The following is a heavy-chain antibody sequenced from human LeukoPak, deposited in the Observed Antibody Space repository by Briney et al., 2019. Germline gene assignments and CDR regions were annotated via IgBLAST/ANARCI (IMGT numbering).Heavy chain of an antibody. Sequence: SVKVSCKASGGTFSSCAISWVRQAPGQGLEWMGGIIPIFGTANYAQKFQGRVTITADESTSTAYMELSSLRSEDTAVYYCARGWLQFSWFDPWGQGTLVTVSS. J-gene: IGHJ5*02. D-gene: IGHD5-24*01. V-gene: IGHV1-69*13. CDR2: IIPIFGTA. CDR1: GGTFSSCA. CDR3: ARGWLQFSWFDP.